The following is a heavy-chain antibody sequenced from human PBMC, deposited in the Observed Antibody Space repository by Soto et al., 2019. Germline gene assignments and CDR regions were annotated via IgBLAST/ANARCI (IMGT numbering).Heavy chain of an antibody. J-gene: IGHJ4*02. CDR2: INPSGGST. CDR3: ARDLSRDIVATHHIGY. Sequence: ASVKVSCKASGYTFTSYYMHWVRQAPGQGLEWMGIINPSGGSTSYAQKFQGRVTMTKDTSTSTVYMELSSLRSEDTAVYYCARDLSRDIVATHHIGYWGQGTLVTVS. V-gene: IGHV1-46*01. D-gene: IGHD5-12*01. CDR1: GYTFTSYY.